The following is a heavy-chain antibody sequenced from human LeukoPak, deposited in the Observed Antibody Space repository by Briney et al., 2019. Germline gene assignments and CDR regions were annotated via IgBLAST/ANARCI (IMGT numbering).Heavy chain of an antibody. CDR1: GFTFSSYS. D-gene: IGHD6-13*01. Sequence: PGGSLRLSCAASGFTFSSYSMNWVRQAPGKGLEWVSSISSSSSSYIYYADSVKGRFTISRDNAKNSLYLQMNSLRAEDTAVCYCAIAAAGDDDAFDIWGQGTMVTVSS. CDR2: ISSSSSSYI. J-gene: IGHJ3*02. CDR3: AIAAAGDDDAFDI. V-gene: IGHV3-21*01.